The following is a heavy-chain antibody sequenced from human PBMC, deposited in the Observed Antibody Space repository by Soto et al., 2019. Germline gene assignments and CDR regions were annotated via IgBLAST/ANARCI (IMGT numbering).Heavy chain of an antibody. V-gene: IGHV3-74*01. CDR3: ARDPNSAPYYYYMDV. D-gene: IGHD1-1*01. CDR2: INSDGSST. J-gene: IGHJ6*03. CDR1: GFTFSSYW. Sequence: GGSLRLSCAASGFTFSSYWMHWVRQAPGKGLVWVSRINSDGSSTSYADSVKGRFTISRDNAKNTLYLQMNSLRAEDTAVYYCARDPNSAPYYYYMDVWGKGTTVTVSS.